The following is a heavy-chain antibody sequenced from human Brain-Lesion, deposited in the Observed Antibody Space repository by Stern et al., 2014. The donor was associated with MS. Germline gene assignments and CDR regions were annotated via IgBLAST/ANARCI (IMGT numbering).Heavy chain of an antibody. D-gene: IGHD1-14*01. CDR1: GFTFGDYA. CDR3: ARDITGSSAYFAY. J-gene: IGHJ4*02. CDR2: SSWNSGTI. V-gene: IGHV3-9*01. Sequence: EVQLVESGGDLVQPGRSLRLSCAAFGFTFGDYAMHWVRQAPGKGLEWVAGSSWNSGTIGYADSVKGRFTTSRDNAYSSLYLQMNSLRPEDAALYYCARDITGSSAYFAYWGQGTLVTVSS.